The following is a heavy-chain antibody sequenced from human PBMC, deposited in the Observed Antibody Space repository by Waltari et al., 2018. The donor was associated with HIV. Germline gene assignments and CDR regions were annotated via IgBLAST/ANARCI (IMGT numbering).Heavy chain of an antibody. J-gene: IGHJ4*02. CDR1: GYIFFNYH. Sequence: QVPLVQSGAGVTEPGASVSLSCKASGYIFFNYHIHWLRQDPGKWLAWSVCINPRTSGINYSLKSQGRVTVIGAPSRNTTYRKVRTMSFDDTARYSCAIGNRAPTATSKYYLDYRGQGTLVTVSS. CDR3: AIGNRAPTATSKYYLDY. CDR2: INPRTSGI. V-gene: IGHV1-2*02.